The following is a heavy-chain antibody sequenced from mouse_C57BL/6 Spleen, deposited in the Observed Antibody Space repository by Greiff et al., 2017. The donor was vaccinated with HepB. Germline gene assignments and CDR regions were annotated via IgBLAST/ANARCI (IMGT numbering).Heavy chain of an antibody. J-gene: IGHJ4*01. Sequence: EVMLVESGGGLVKPGGSLKLSCAASGFTFSDYGMHWVRQAPEKGLEWVAYISSGSSTIYYADTVKGRFTISRDNAKNTLFLQMTSLRSEDTAMYYCASGRGLRGAMDYWGQGTSVTVSA. CDR2: ISSGSSTI. V-gene: IGHV5-17*01. CDR3: ASGRGLRGAMDY. CDR1: GFTFSDYG. D-gene: IGHD2-2*01.